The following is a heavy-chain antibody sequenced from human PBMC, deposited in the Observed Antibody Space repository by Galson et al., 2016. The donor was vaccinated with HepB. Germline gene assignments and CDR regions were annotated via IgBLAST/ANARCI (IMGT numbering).Heavy chain of an antibody. CDR2: ISYDGTKK. CDR3: ARDGDVPSDYYDSSGRGYFDF. J-gene: IGHJ4*02. CDR1: GFRFSGYA. D-gene: IGHD3-22*01. Sequence: SLRLSCAASGFRFSGYAMHWVRQAPGKGLEWVAVISYDGTKKYYADSVTGRFTISRDNSRNTLYLQMNSLRAEDTAVYYCARDGDVPSDYYDSSGRGYFDFWGQGTLVSVSS. V-gene: IGHV3-30*04.